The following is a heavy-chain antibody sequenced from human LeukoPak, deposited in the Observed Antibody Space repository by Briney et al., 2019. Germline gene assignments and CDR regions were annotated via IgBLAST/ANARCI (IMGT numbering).Heavy chain of an antibody. Sequence: SVKVSCKASGGTFSSYAISWVRQAPGQGLEWMGGIIPIFGTANYAQKFQGRVTITADESTSTAYMELSSLRSEDTAVYYCAREWELMSNYYYGMNVWGQGTTVTVSS. J-gene: IGHJ6*02. V-gene: IGHV1-69*13. D-gene: IGHD1-26*01. CDR2: IIPIFGTA. CDR1: GGTFSSYA. CDR3: AREWELMSNYYYGMNV.